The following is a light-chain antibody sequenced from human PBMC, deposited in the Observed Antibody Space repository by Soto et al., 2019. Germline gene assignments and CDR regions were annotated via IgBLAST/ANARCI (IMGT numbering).Light chain of an antibody. CDR1: SSNIGSNY. Sequence: QSVLTQPPSASGTPGQRVTISCSGSSSNIGSNYVYWYQQLPGTAPKLLIYRNNQRPSGVPDRFSGSKSGTSASLAISGVRSEDEADYYCGAWDDSLSGVVFGGGTKLTVL. CDR2: RNN. CDR3: GAWDDSLSGVV. V-gene: IGLV1-47*01. J-gene: IGLJ2*01.